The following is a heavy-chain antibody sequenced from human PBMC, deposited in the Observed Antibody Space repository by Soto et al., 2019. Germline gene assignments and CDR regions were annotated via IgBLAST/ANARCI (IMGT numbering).Heavy chain of an antibody. Sequence: ASVKVSCKASGYTFTDYYMHWVRQAPGQGLEWMGWINPNNGGTNYAQKFEGWVTMTRDTSISTAYMELSRLRSDDTAVYYCARDAVIAAADTPGDYWGQGTLVTSPQ. CDR3: ARDAVIAAADTPGDY. V-gene: IGHV1-2*04. D-gene: IGHD6-13*01. J-gene: IGHJ4*02. CDR2: INPNNGGT. CDR1: GYTFTDYY.